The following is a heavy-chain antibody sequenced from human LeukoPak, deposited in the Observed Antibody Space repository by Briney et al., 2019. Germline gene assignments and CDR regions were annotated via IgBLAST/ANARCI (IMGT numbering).Heavy chain of an antibody. CDR2: MNPNSGNT. J-gene: IGHJ5*02. CDR3: ARTRAWVVRGVISPTNGFDP. CDR1: GYTFTSYD. Sequence: GASVKVSCKASGYTFTSYDINWVRQATGQGLEWMGWMNPNSGNTGYAQKFQGRVTMTRNTSISTAYMELSSLRSEDTAVYYCARTRAWVVRGVISPTNGFDPWGQGTLVTVSP. D-gene: IGHD3-10*01. V-gene: IGHV1-8*01.